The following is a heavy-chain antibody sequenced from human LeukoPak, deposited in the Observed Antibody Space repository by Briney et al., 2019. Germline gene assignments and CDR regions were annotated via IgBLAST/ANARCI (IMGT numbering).Heavy chain of an antibody. J-gene: IGHJ5*02. Sequence: SETLSLTCTVSGGSISNYYWSWIRQPPGKGLEWIGYIYYSGSTNYNPSLKSRVTISVDTSKNQFSLKLSSVTAADTAVYYCAREGLLGSGQDWFDPWGQGTLVTVSS. CDR1: GGSISNYY. CDR2: IYYSGST. D-gene: IGHD3-10*01. CDR3: AREGLLGSGQDWFDP. V-gene: IGHV4-59*01.